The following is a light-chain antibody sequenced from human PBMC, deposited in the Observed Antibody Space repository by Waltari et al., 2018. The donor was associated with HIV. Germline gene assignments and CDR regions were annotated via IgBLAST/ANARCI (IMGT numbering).Light chain of an antibody. CDR3: QSYDSSLTVVI. J-gene: IGLJ2*01. CDR2: GNS. CDR1: SSHIGAGYA. V-gene: IGLV1-40*01. Sequence: QSVLTQPPSVSGAPGQRVTISCTGSSSHIGAGYAVHWYQQVPGTAPKLLIFGNSNRPSGVPDRFSGSKSATSASLAITGLQAEDEADYYCQSYDSSLTVVIFGGGTKLTVL.